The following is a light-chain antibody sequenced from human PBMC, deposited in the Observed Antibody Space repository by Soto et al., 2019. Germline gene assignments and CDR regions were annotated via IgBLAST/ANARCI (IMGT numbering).Light chain of an antibody. CDR2: GTS. J-gene: IGKJ1*01. CDR3: QHYNDYSWT. V-gene: IGKV1-5*03. CDR1: QSISIW. Sequence: DIHMTQSPSTLSASVGDRVTITCRASQSISIWLAWYQQKPGRAPNLLIYGTSSLESGVTSRFSGSGSGTAFTLTISSLQPDDFATYYCQHYNDYSWTFGQGTKVEIK.